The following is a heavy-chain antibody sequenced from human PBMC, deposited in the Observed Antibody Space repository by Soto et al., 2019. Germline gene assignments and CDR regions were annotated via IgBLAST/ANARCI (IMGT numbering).Heavy chain of an antibody. CDR3: AKRLAAAGTVEFDY. D-gene: IGHD6-13*01. CDR2: ISGSGDTT. CDR1: GFTFSSYA. Sequence: GGSLRLSCAAAGFTFSSYAMYWVRPATGKGLEWVSAISGSGDTTYYADSVKGRFTISRDNSKNTLYLQMNSLRAEDTAVYYCAKRLAAAGTVEFDYWGQGTLVTVSS. J-gene: IGHJ4*02. V-gene: IGHV3-23*01.